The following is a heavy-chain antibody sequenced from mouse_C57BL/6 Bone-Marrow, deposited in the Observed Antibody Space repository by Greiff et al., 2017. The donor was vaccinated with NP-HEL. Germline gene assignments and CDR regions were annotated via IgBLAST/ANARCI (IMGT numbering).Heavy chain of an antibody. Sequence: EVKLMESGGGLVKPGGSLKLSCAASGFTFSDYGMHWVRQAPEKGLEWVAYISSGSSTIYYADTVKGRFTISRDNAKNTLFLQMTSLRSEDTAMYYCARRDYGSSPPYWYFDVWGTGTTVTVSS. CDR2: ISSGSSTI. V-gene: IGHV5-17*01. CDR3: ARRDYGSSPPYWYFDV. D-gene: IGHD1-1*01. CDR1: GFTFSDYG. J-gene: IGHJ1*03.